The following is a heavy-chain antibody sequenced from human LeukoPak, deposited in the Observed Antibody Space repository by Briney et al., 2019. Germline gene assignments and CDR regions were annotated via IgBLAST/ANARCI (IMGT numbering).Heavy chain of an antibody. D-gene: IGHD2-15*01. V-gene: IGHV3-23*01. CDR1: GFTFSNHA. J-gene: IGHJ4*02. CDR2: ISGSGRTT. Sequence: GGSLRLSCAASGFTFSNHAMGWVRQTPGKGMQWISVISGSGRTTEYAASVKGRFTISRDNSKNTLSLQMNSLRVEDTAIYYCVKNVVVKRYIDYWGQGTLVTVSS. CDR3: VKNVVVKRYIDY.